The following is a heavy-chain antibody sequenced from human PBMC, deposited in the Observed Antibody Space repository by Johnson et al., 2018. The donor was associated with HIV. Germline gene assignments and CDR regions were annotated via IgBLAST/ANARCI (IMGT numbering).Heavy chain of an antibody. CDR3: AREFLYGDYQDAFDI. Sequence: MLLVESGGGVVQPGGSLRLSCAASGFIFSSYWMHWVRQAPGKGLVWVSRINSDGSGTSHADSVKGRFTISRDNSKNTLYLQMNSLRAEDTAVYYCAREFLYGDYQDAFDIWGQGTMVTVSS. D-gene: IGHD4-17*01. CDR2: INSDGSGT. V-gene: IGHV3-74*01. CDR1: GFIFSSYW. J-gene: IGHJ3*02.